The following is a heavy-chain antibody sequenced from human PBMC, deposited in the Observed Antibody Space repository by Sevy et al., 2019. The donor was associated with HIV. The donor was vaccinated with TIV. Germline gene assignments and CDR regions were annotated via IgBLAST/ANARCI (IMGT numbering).Heavy chain of an antibody. CDR1: GFTFSDYY. Sequence: GGSLRLSCAASGFTFSDYYMSWIRQAPGKGLEWVSYISSSGSTIYYADSVKGRFTISRDNAKNSLYLQMNSLRAEDMAVYYCARGPFSNYYGSGSPHGDYWGQGTLVTVSS. D-gene: IGHD3-10*01. CDR2: ISSSGSTI. V-gene: IGHV3-11*01. CDR3: ARGPFSNYYGSGSPHGDY. J-gene: IGHJ4*02.